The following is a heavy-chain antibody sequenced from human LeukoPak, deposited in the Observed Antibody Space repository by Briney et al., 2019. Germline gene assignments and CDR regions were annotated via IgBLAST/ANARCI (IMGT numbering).Heavy chain of an antibody. CDR1: GGSISSSNYY. V-gene: IGHV4-39*01. J-gene: IGHJ4*02. D-gene: IGHD3-22*01. CDR3: ARNVTGGSSGYWRFVY. Sequence: SETLSLTCTVSGGSISSSNYYWGWIRQPPGKGLEWIGSIYYSGSTYYKSSLKSRITISVDTSKNQFSLKLSSVTAADTAVYYCARNVTGGSSGYWRFVYWGQGTPVTVSS. CDR2: IYYSGST.